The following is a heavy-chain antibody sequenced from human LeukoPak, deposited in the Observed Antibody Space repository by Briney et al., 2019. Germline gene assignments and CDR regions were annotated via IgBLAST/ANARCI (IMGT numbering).Heavy chain of an antibody. J-gene: IGHJ4*02. D-gene: IGHD2-21*01. CDR3: YTSITDY. V-gene: IGHV3-15*07. CDR2: IRSKIDGGAT. CDR1: GFNFNNAW. Sequence: PGGSLRLSRAASGFNFNNAWMSWVRQAPGKGLERVGRIRSKIDGGATDYAAPVKGRFTISRDDSKNTLYLQINSLKIEDTAMYYCYTSITDYWGQGTLVTVSS.